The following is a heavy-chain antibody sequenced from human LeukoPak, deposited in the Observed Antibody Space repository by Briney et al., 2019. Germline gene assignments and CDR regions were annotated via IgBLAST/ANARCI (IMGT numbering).Heavy chain of an antibody. CDR3: ARVKLHVDTAMNKYYYYGMDV. CDR2: IYYSGST. D-gene: IGHD5-18*01. Sequence: SETLSLTCTVSGGSISSYYWSWIRQPSGKGLEWIGYIYYSGSTNYNPSLKSRVTISVDTSKNQFSLKLSSVTAADTAVYYCARVKLHVDTAMNKYYYYGMDVWGQGTTVTVSS. J-gene: IGHJ6*02. CDR1: GGSISSYY. V-gene: IGHV4-59*08.